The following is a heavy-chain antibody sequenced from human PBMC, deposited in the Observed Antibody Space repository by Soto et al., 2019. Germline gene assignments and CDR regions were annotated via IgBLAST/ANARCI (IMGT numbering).Heavy chain of an antibody. V-gene: IGHV4-59*01. Sequence: PSETLSLTCTVSGGSISSYYWIWIRQPPGKGLEWIGYIYYSGSTNYNPSLKSRVTISVDTSKNQFSLKLSSVTAADTAVYYCARTSGGEYVDTAMVFDYWGQGTLVTVSS. J-gene: IGHJ4*02. D-gene: IGHD5-18*01. CDR2: IYYSGST. CDR3: ARTSGGEYVDTAMVFDY. CDR1: GGSISSYY.